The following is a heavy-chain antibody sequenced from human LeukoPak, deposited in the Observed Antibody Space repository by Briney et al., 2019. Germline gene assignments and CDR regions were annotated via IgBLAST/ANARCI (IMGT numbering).Heavy chain of an antibody. D-gene: IGHD3-3*01. CDR1: GYTFTSYG. CDR3: ARDLLGFTTISRPIYYYYYGMDV. CDR2: ISAYNGNT. J-gene: IGHJ6*02. Sequence: ASVKVSCKASGYTFTSYGISWVRQAPGQGLEWMGWISAYNGNTNYAQKLQGRVTMTTDTSTSTAYMELRSLRSDDTAVYYCARDLLGFTTISRPIYYYYYGMDVWGQGTTVTVSS. V-gene: IGHV1-18*01.